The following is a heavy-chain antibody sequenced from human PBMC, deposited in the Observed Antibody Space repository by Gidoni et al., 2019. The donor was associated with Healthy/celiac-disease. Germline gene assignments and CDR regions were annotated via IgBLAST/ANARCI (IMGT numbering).Heavy chain of an antibody. CDR3: ARDPPSVAGAFDI. D-gene: IGHD6-19*01. CDR1: GGSISSGSYY. CDR2: IYTSGST. J-gene: IGHJ3*02. V-gene: IGHV4-61*02. Sequence: QVQLQESGPGLVKPSQTLSLTCTVSGGSISSGSYYWSWIRQPAGKGLEWIGRIYTSGSTNYNPSLKSRVTISVDTSKNQFSLKLSSVTAADTAVYYCARDPPSVAGAFDIWGQGTMVTVSS.